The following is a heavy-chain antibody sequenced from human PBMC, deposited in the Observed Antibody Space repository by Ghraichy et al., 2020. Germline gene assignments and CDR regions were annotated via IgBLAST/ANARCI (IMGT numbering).Heavy chain of an antibody. CDR2: ISGSGGST. CDR3: AKSAPQDIVVVVAATHSDY. D-gene: IGHD2-15*01. Sequence: GGSLRLSCAASGFTFSSYAMSWVRQAPGKGLEWVSAISGSGGSTYYADSVKGRFTISRDNSKNTLYLQMNSLRAEDTAVYYCAKSAPQDIVVVVAATHSDYWGQGTLVTVSS. CDR1: GFTFSSYA. J-gene: IGHJ4*02. V-gene: IGHV3-23*01.